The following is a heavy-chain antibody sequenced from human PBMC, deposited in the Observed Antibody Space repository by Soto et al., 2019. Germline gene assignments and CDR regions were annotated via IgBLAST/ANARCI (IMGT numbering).Heavy chain of an antibody. CDR1: GGTFSSYT. D-gene: IGHD3-10*01. CDR2: IIPILGIA. J-gene: IGHJ4*02. V-gene: IGHV1-69*08. Sequence: QVQLVQSGAAVKKPGSSVKVSCKASGGTFSSYTISWVRQAPGQGLEWMGMIIPILGIANYAQKFQGRVTITADKSTSTAYMELSSLRSEDTAVYYCARDRGRTPGVWGQGSLVTVSS. CDR3: ARDRGRTPGV.